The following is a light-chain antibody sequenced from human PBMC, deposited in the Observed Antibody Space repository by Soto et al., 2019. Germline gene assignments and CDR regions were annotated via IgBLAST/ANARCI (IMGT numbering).Light chain of an antibody. CDR3: SSYAVSNDFDVV. CDR2: EVT. Sequence: QSALTQPPSASGSPGQSVTISCTGTSSDVGGYDYVSWYQQHPGKAHKLMIYEVTKRPSGVPDRFSGSKSGNTASLTVSGLQAEDEADYYCSSYAVSNDFDVVFGGGTKLTVL. CDR1: SSDVGGYDY. J-gene: IGLJ2*01. V-gene: IGLV2-8*01.